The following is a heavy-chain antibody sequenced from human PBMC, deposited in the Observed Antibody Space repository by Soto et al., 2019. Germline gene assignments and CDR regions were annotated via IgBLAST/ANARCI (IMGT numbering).Heavy chain of an antibody. CDR3: AREYYDILTGYPPGGLDV. CDR1: GFTFSSYA. Sequence: GGSLRLSCAASGFTFSSYAMHWVHQAPGKGLEWVAVISYDGSNKYYADSVKGRFTISRDNSKNTLYLQMNSLRAEDTAVYYCAREYYDILTGYPPGGLDVWGQGTTVTVSS. J-gene: IGHJ6*02. CDR2: ISYDGSNK. V-gene: IGHV3-30-3*01. D-gene: IGHD3-9*01.